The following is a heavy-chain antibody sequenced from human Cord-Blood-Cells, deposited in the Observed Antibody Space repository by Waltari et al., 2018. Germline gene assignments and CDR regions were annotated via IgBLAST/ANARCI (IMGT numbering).Heavy chain of an antibody. Sequence: QLQLQESGPGLVKPSETLSLTCTVPVGSIRSSRYHWGWLRQPPGKGLAWIGSIYYSGSTYYNPSLKSRVTISVDTSKNQFSLKLSSVTAADTAVYYCATPFIAAAGTGPFDYWGQGTLVTVSS. CDR1: VGSIRSSRYH. CDR3: ATPFIAAAGTGPFDY. D-gene: IGHD6-13*01. CDR2: IYYSGST. J-gene: IGHJ4*02. V-gene: IGHV4-39*01.